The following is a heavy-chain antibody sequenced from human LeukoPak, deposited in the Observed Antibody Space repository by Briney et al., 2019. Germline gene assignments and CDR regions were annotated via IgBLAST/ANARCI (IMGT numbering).Heavy chain of an antibody. J-gene: IGHJ5*02. Sequence: PSETLSLTCTVSGGSISSYYWSWIRQPPGKGLEWIVYIYYSESTNYNPSLKRRVTISVDTSKNQFSLKLSSVTAADTAMYYCARGMGGNWFDPWGQGTLVTVSS. CDR1: GGSISSYY. CDR2: IYYSEST. CDR3: ARGMGGNWFDP. D-gene: IGHD2-8*01. V-gene: IGHV4-59*01.